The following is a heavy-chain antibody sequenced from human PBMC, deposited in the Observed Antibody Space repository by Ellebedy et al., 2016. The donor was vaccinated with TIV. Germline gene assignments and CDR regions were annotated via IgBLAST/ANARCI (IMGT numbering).Heavy chain of an antibody. CDR3: AKGVGVGYGMDV. D-gene: IGHD1-26*01. V-gene: IGHV3-33*03. J-gene: IGHJ6*02. Sequence: GESLKISCAASGFTFSHHGMHWVRQTPGRGLEWVAVIWYDGSQIYFADSVRGRFTISRDNSKNSLYLQMNSLRTEDTALYYCAKGVGVGYGMDVWGQGTTVTVSS. CDR1: GFTFSHHG. CDR2: IWYDGSQI.